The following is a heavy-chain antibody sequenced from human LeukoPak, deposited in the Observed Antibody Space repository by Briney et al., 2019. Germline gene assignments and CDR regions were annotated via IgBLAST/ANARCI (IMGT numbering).Heavy chain of an antibody. Sequence: PSETLSLTCAVYGGSFSGYYWSWIRQPPGKGLEWIGEINHSGSTNYNPSLKSRVTISVDTSKNQFSLKLSSVTAADTAVYYRPRAGVAGFDYWGQGTLVAVSS. CDR1: GGSFSGYY. CDR3: PRAGVAGFDY. V-gene: IGHV4-34*01. J-gene: IGHJ4*02. D-gene: IGHD6-19*01. CDR2: INHSGST.